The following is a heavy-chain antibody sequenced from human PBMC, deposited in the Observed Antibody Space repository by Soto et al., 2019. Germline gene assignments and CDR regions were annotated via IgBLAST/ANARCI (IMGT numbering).Heavy chain of an antibody. D-gene: IGHD2-2*01. Sequence: GWLRRAGAASGCTFSSYGMHWVRQAPGKGLEWVAVIWYDGSNKYYADSVKGRFTISRDNSKNTLYLQMNSLRAEDTAVYYCASALYCSSTRCPPTGYWGQGTLVTVSS. V-gene: IGHV3-33*01. CDR1: GCTFSSYG. J-gene: IGHJ4*02. CDR3: ASALYCSSTRCPPTGY. CDR2: IWYDGSNK.